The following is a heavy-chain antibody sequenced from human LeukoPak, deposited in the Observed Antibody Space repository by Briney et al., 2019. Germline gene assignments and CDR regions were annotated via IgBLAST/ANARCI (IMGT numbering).Heavy chain of an antibody. Sequence: SETLSLTCTVSGGSISGYHWSWFRQPPGKGLECIAYIYYSGTTRYSPSLKSRVTISVDTSKNQFSLNLNSVTAADTAVYYCARGPDDVDYCGQGTLVTVSS. CDR3: ARGPDDVDY. CDR2: IYYSGTT. J-gene: IGHJ4*02. CDR1: GGSISGYH. V-gene: IGHV4-59*01. D-gene: IGHD5-24*01.